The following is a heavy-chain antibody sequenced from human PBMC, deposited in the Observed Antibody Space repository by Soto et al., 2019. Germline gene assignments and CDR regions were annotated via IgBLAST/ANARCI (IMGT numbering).Heavy chain of an antibody. J-gene: IGHJ4*02. CDR3: ARAARAIGPNNLGDY. CDR2: ISAYNGNT. Sequence: QVQLVQSGAEVKKPGASVKVSCKASGYTFTSYGISWVRQAPGQGLEWMGWISAYNGNTNYAQKLQGRVTMTTDTSTSTAYMELRSLRPDDTAVYYCARAARAIGPNNLGDYWGQGTLVTVSS. CDR1: GYTFTSYG. V-gene: IGHV1-18*01. D-gene: IGHD1-1*01.